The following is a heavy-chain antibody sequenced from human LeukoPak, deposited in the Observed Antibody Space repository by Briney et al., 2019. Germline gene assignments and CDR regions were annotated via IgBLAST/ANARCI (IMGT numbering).Heavy chain of an antibody. CDR1: GFTFSNYG. J-gene: IGHJ4*02. D-gene: IGHD4-23*01. CDR3: AKVLAVTSYGAKSVFDH. CDR2: IWYDGSNK. V-gene: IGHV3-30*02. Sequence: GGSLRLSCAASGFTFSNYGMHWVRQAPGKGLEWVAFIWYDGSNKYYADCVKGRFTISRDNSKNTVYLQMNSLRAEDTAVYYCAKVLAVTSYGAKSVFDHWGQGTLVTVSS.